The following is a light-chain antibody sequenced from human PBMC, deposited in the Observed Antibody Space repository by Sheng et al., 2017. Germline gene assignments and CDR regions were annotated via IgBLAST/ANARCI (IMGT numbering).Light chain of an antibody. CDR1: QSISSY. J-gene: IGKJ1*01. Sequence: DIQMTQSPSSLSASVGDRVTITCRASQSISSYLSWYQQKPGKAPNLLIYAASSLQSGVPSRFSGSGSGTEFTLTISSLQPDDFASYYCQQYSSARTFGQGTKVEI. CDR2: AAS. V-gene: IGKV1-39*01. CDR3: QQYSSART.